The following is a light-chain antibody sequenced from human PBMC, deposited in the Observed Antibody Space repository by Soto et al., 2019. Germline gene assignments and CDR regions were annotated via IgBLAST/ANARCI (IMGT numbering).Light chain of an antibody. CDR1: QSVGNNF. J-gene: IGKJ5*01. CDR2: NPS. V-gene: IGKV3-20*01. Sequence: EIVLTQSPGTLSLSPGERATLSCRASQSVGNNFLAWNQQKPGQAPRLLVYNPSTRATGIPDRFSGSGSGTDFTLTISRLEPEDFAVYYCHQYAYSPQTFGQGTRLEIK. CDR3: HQYAYSPQT.